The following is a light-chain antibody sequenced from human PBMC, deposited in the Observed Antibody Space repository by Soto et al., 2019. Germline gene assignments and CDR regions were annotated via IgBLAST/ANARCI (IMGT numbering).Light chain of an antibody. CDR1: QSVSSY. Sequence: EIVLTQSPATLSLSPGERATLSCRASQSVSSYLAWYQQKPGQAPRLLIHDTSNRATGIPARFSGSGSGTDFTLTISSLAPEDFAVYYCQQRSSWPSLFTFGPGTKVAIK. CDR2: DTS. J-gene: IGKJ3*01. V-gene: IGKV3-11*01. CDR3: QQRSSWPSLFT.